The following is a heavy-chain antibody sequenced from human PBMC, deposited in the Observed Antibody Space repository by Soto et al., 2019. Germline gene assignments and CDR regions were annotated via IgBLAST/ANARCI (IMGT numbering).Heavy chain of an antibody. J-gene: IGHJ4*02. V-gene: IGHV3-23*01. Sequence: GGSLRLSCAASGFSFSSYAVSWVRQAPGKGLEWVSVFDGSVGHTYYTNSVKGRFTISNDNSKNTLFLQMNSLKAEDTAVYFCAKHLNYASGWPIHYWGQGTLVTVSS. CDR1: GFSFSSYA. CDR3: AKHLNYASGWPIHY. D-gene: IGHD6-19*01. CDR2: FDGSVGHT.